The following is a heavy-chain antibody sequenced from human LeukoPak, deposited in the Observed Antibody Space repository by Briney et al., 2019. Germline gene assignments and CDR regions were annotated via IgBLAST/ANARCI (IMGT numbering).Heavy chain of an antibody. J-gene: IGHJ4*02. CDR2: ISGSGGST. D-gene: IGHD3-22*01. Sequence: GGSLRLSCAASGFTFSSYAMRWVRQAPGKGLEWVSAISGSGGSTYYADPVKGRFTISRDNSKNTLYLQMNSLRAEDTAVYYCAKWGDTYYYDSSGYYYRLYYFDYWGQGTLVTVSS. CDR3: AKWGDTYYYDSSGYYYRLYYFDY. CDR1: GFTFSSYA. V-gene: IGHV3-23*01.